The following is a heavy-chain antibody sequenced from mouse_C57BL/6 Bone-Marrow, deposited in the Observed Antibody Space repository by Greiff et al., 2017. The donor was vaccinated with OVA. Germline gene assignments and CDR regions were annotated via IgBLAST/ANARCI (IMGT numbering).Heavy chain of an antibody. Sequence: VQLQESDAELVKPGASVKISCKASGYTFTDHTIHWMKQRPEQGLEWIGYIYPRDGSTKYNQQFKGKATLTVDKSSSTAYMQLNSLTYEDAADYFCTRGPYYFDDWGQGTTLTVSS. CDR2: IYPRDGST. CDR1: GYTFTDHT. J-gene: IGHJ2*01. V-gene: IGHV1-78*01. CDR3: TRGPYYFDD.